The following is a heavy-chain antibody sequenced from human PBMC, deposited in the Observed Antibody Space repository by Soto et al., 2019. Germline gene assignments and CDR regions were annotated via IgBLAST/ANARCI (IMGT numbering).Heavy chain of an antibody. J-gene: IGHJ4*02. CDR3: AKDRTVLRFLEWSTGARVFDY. Sequence: PGGSLRLSCAASGFTFSSYAMSWVRQAPGKGLEWVSAISGSGGSTYYADSVKGRFTISRDNSKNTLYLQMNSLRAEDTAVYYCAKDRTVLRFLEWSTGARVFDYWGQGTLVTVSS. CDR1: GFTFSSYA. CDR2: ISGSGGST. V-gene: IGHV3-23*01. D-gene: IGHD3-3*01.